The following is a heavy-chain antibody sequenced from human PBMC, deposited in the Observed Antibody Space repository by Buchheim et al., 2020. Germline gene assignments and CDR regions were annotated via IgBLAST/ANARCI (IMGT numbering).Heavy chain of an antibody. CDR3: ARGFYGMDV. J-gene: IGHJ6*02. Sequence: EVQLVESGGGLVQPGGSLRLSCVASGFTFSNYDMHWVRQVTGKGLEWVSVIDTTGDTYYAGSVKGRFTISRGSAKNSFYLQMNSLRAGDTAVYYCARGFYGMDVWGQGTT. V-gene: IGHV3-13*01. CDR1: GFTFSNYD. CDR2: IDTTGDT.